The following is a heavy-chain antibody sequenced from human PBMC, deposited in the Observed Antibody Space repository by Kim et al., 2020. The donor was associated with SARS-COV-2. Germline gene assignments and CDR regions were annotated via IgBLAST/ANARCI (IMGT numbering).Heavy chain of an antibody. CDR3: ARDVDTAMVTQDY. D-gene: IGHD5-18*01. V-gene: IGHV1-69*04. J-gene: IGHJ4*02. CDR2: IIPILGIA. Sequence: SVKVSCKASGGTFSSYAISWVRQAPGQGLEWMGRIIPILGIANYAQKFQGRVTITADKSTSTAYMELSSLRSEDTAVYYCARDVDTAMVTQDYWGQGTLVTVSS. CDR1: GGTFSSYA.